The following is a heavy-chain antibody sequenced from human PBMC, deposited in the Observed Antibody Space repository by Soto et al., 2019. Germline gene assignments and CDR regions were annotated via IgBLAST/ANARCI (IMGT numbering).Heavy chain of an antibody. CDR1: GGSISSSGYC. CDR2: IYYSGST. J-gene: IGHJ6*02. V-gene: IGHV4-39*01. CDR3: ARGWWEREGYVMDV. Sequence: PSETLSLTCTVSGGSISSSGYCWGWIRQPPGKGLEWIGTIYYSGSTYYNPSLKSRVTISVDTSKNQFSLKLSSVTAADTFVYYCARGWWEREGYVMDVWGRGTTVPGSS. D-gene: IGHD1-26*01.